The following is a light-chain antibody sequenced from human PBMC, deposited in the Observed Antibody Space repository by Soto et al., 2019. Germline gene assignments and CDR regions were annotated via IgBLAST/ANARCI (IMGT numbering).Light chain of an antibody. Sequence: QSALTQPASVSGSPGQSITISCSGTSSDIGAYNYVSWYQQHPDKAPKLIIFDVTNRPSGVSGRFSGSKSGTPASLAIAGLQTEDEGDYYCQTYDSSLSGLYVFGTGTKVTVL. CDR1: SSDIGAYNY. CDR2: DVT. V-gene: IGLV2-14*03. J-gene: IGLJ1*01. CDR3: QTYDSSLSGLYV.